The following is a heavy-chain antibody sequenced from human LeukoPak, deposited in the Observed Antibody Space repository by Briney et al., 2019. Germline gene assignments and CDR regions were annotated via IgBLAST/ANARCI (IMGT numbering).Heavy chain of an antibody. CDR2: IIPILGIA. J-gene: IGHJ4*02. CDR3: ARGVAAMEGGGY. Sequence: SVKVSCKASGGTFSSYAISWVRQAPGQGLEWMGRIIPILGIANYAQKFQGRVTITADKSTCTAYMELSSLRSEDTAVYYCARGVAAMEGGGYWGQGTLVTVSS. D-gene: IGHD5-18*01. V-gene: IGHV1-69*04. CDR1: GGTFSSYA.